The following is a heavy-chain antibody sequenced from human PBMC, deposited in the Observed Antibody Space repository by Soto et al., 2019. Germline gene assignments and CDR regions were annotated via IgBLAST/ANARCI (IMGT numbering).Heavy chain of an antibody. V-gene: IGHV3-23*01. CDR1: GFNFSSYA. D-gene: IGHD3-10*01. Sequence: EVQLLESGGGLVQPGGSLRLSCAASGFNFSSYAMSWVRQAPGKGLEWVSGISGSGVSADYADYVKGRFTISRDNSKNTAYLQMNNLRAEDTAVYYCARGDRGFNDSFDIWRQGTVVTVSS. CDR3: ARGDRGFNDSFDI. CDR2: ISGSGVSA. J-gene: IGHJ3*02.